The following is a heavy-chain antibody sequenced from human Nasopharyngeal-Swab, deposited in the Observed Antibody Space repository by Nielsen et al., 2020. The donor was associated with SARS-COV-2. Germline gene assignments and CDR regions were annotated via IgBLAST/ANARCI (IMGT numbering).Heavy chain of an antibody. D-gene: IGHD5-24*01. CDR1: GYSFVHHW. Sequence: GESLKISCMASGYSFVHHWIGWVRQRPGNGLEWMGMVYPGNSEVAYSPSFQGHVTISADKSINTAYLQWSSLRASDTAMYFCARRAARDGYNYEVDPWGQGTPVTVSS. V-gene: IGHV5-51*01. J-gene: IGHJ5*02. CDR3: ARRAARDGYNYEVDP. CDR2: VYPGNSEV.